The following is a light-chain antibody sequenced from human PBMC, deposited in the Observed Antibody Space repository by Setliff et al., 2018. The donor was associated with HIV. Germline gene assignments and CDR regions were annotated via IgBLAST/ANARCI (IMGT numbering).Light chain of an antibody. Sequence: QSALPQPASVSGSPGQSITISCTGTSSDVRTYNFVSWYQQHPGEAPKLIIYDVSYRPSGVSNRFSGSKSANTASLTISGLQAEDEAHYYCSSYTSSIPLYVFGTGTKVTVL. V-gene: IGLV2-14*03. CDR2: DVS. CDR1: SSDVRTYNF. CDR3: SSYTSSIPLYV. J-gene: IGLJ1*01.